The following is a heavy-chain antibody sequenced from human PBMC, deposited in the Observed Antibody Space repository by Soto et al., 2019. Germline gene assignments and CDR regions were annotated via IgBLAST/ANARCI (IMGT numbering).Heavy chain of an antibody. Sequence: GGSLRLSCAASGFTFSSYAMSWVRQAPGKGLEWVSAISSSSSYIYYADSVKGRFTISRDNAKNSLYLQMNSLRAEDTAVYYCARAYLRWDNWLDPWGQGTLVTVSS. D-gene: IGHD4-17*01. V-gene: IGHV3-21*01. CDR2: ISSSSSYI. CDR1: GFTFSSYA. J-gene: IGHJ5*02. CDR3: ARAYLRWDNWLDP.